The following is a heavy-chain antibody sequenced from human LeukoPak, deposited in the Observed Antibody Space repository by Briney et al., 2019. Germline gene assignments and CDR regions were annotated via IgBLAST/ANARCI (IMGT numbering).Heavy chain of an antibody. CDR3: VKDRSIAAPNNDFFDS. Sequence: QSGGSLRLSCSASGFTFNRFYLHWVRQAPGKGLEFVSHISSNGATTYYADSVKCRFTISRDNSKNALYLQMSSLRADDTAVYYCVKDRSIAAPNNDFFDSWGQGALVTVSS. CDR2: ISSNGATT. V-gene: IGHV3-64D*06. CDR1: GFTFNRFY. J-gene: IGHJ4*02. D-gene: IGHD6-6*01.